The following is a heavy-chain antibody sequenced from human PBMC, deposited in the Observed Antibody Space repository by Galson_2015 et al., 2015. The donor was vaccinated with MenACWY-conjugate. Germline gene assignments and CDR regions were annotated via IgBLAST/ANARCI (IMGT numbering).Heavy chain of an antibody. J-gene: IGHJ4*02. CDR1: GFTFSSYA. CDR3: ARLEDIVVVVAAQGYFDY. V-gene: IGHV3-23*01. Sequence: SLRLSCAASGFTFSSYAMSWVRQAPGKGLEWVSAISGSGGSTYYADSVKGRFTISRDNSKNTLYLQMNSLRAEGTAVYYCARLEDIVVVVAAQGYFDYWGQGTLVTVSS. CDR2: ISGSGGST. D-gene: IGHD2-15*01.